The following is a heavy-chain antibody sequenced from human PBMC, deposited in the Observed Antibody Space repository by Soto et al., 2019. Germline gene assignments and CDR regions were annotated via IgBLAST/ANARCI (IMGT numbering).Heavy chain of an antibody. V-gene: IGHV4-61*03. CDR3: ASGNCASAYVDS. D-gene: IGHD1-1*01. CDR2: LYNSGST. Sequence: QVQLQESGPGLVKSSETLSLTCTVSGGSVNSGTYYWSWIRQSPGKGLEWIGYLYNSGSTDYNPSLKSRVTISVDTSKNHFSLTLTSVTAADTAVYFCASGNCASAYVDSWGQGTLVTVSS. CDR1: GGSVNSGTYY. J-gene: IGHJ4*02.